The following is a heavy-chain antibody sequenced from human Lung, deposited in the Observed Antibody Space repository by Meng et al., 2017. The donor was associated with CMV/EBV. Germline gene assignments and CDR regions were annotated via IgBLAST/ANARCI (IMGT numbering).Heavy chain of an antibody. Sequence: ASVXVSXKASGYTFTTYSISWLRQAPGQGLEWMAWISTDNGNTKYAENPQGRLTVTTDTSTTTAYMELRSLRSDDTAVYYCAKDLRAWEPTDGMDGWGQGXTVTVSS. CDR1: GYTFTTYS. J-gene: IGHJ6*02. CDR3: AKDLRAWEPTDGMDG. CDR2: ISTDNGNT. V-gene: IGHV1-18*01. D-gene: IGHD1-26*01.